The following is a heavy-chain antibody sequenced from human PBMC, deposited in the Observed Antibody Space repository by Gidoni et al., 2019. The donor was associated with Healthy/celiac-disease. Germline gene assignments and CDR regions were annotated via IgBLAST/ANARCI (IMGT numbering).Heavy chain of an antibody. J-gene: IGHJ6*02. V-gene: IGHV4-34*01. Sequence: QVQLQQWGAGLLKPSETLSLTCAVYGGSFSGYYWSWIRQPPGKGLEWIGEINHSGSTNYNPSLKSRVTISVDTSKNQFSLKLSSVTAADTAVYYCARGRYCSGGSCYYLGAPYGMDVWGQGTTVTVSS. D-gene: IGHD2-15*01. CDR3: ARGRYCSGGSCYYLGAPYGMDV. CDR2: INHSGST. CDR1: GGSFSGYY.